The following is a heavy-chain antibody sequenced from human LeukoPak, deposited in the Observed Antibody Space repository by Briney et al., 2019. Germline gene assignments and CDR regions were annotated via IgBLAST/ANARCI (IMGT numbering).Heavy chain of an antibody. CDR3: TRDSSAGFDP. CDR2: INLNSGDT. J-gene: IGHJ5*02. V-gene: IGHV1-2*02. CDR1: GYTLTGRY. D-gene: IGHD3-10*01. Sequence: ASVKVPCKPSGYTLTGRYIHWVRQAPGQGLEWMGWINLNSGDTKYAQKFQGRVTMTRDTSINTAYMELTSLTLDDTALYYCTRDSSAGFDPWGQGTLVTVSS.